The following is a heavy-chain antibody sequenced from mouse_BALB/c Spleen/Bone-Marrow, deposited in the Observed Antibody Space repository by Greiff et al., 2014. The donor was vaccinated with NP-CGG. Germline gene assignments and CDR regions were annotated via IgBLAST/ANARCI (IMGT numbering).Heavy chain of an antibody. CDR1: GYSITSDYA. Sequence: VQLKQSGPGLVKPSQSLSLTCTVTGYSITSDYAWNWIRQFPGNKLEWMGYISYSGGTSYNPSLKSRISITRDTSKNQFFLQLNSVTTEDTATYYCARKALYYAMDYWGQGTSVTVSS. J-gene: IGHJ4*01. V-gene: IGHV3-2*02. CDR3: ARKALYYAMDY. CDR2: ISYSGGT.